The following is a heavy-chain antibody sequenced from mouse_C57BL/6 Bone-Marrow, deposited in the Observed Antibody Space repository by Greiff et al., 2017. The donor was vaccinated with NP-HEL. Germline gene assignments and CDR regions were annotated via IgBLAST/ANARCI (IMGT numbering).Heavy chain of an antibody. J-gene: IGHJ1*03. D-gene: IGHD1-1*01. CDR2: ISYSGST. CDR3: ARDEDGSSPYWYFDV. V-gene: IGHV3-1*01. CDR1: GYSITSGYD. Sequence: EVHLVESGPGMVKPSQSLSLTCTVTGYSITSGYDWHWIRHFPGNKLEWMGYISYSGSTNYNPSLKSRISITHDTSKNHFFLKLNSVTTEDTATYYVARDEDGSSPYWYFDVWGTGTTVTVSS.